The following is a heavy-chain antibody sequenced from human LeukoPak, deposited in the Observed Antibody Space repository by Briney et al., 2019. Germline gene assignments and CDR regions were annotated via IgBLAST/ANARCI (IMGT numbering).Heavy chain of an antibody. J-gene: IGHJ2*01. CDR3: ARRLGMGSYFDL. V-gene: IGHV4-34*01. Sequence: PSETLSLTCAVYGGSFSDYYWSWIRQPPGKGLEWIGEINHSGSTNYNPSLKSRVTISVDTSKNQFSLKLSSVTAADTAVYYCARRLGMGSYFDLWGRGTLVTVSS. CDR2: INHSGST. CDR1: GGSFSDYY. D-gene: IGHD1-26*01.